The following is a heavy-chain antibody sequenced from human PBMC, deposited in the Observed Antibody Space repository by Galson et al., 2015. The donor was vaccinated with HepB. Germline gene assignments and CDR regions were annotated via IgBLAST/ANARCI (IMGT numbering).Heavy chain of an antibody. V-gene: IGHV1-18*01. CDR3: ATSPPPAAIGIHYYYYYYMDV. Sequence: SVTVSCKASGSTFTSYGISWVRQAPGQGLEWMGWISAYNGNTNYAQKLQGRVTMTTDTSTSTAYMELRSLRSDDTAVYYCATSPPPAAIGIHYYYYYYMDVWGKGTTVTVSS. J-gene: IGHJ6*03. CDR2: ISAYNGNT. D-gene: IGHD2-2*02. CDR1: GSTFTSYG.